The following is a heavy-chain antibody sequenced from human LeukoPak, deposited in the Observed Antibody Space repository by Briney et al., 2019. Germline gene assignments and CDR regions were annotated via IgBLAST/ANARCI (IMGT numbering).Heavy chain of an antibody. Sequence: ASVKVSCKASGYSFIDYYMLWVRQAPGQGLEWMGWINPKSGGTNYAQKFQDRVTMTTDTSISTAYMELSRLTSDDTAVYYCAPATMTFDYWGQGTLVTVSS. CDR1: GYSFIDYY. D-gene: IGHD5-24*01. CDR3: APATMTFDY. J-gene: IGHJ4*02. CDR2: INPKSGGT. V-gene: IGHV1-2*02.